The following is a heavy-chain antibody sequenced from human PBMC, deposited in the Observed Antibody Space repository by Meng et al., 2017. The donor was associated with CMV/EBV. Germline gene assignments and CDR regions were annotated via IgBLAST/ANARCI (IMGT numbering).Heavy chain of an antibody. CDR3: ARCLKSYRGAWFDP. Sequence: CAVYGGSFGGYYWSWISQPPGKGLEWIGEINHSGSTNYNPSLKSRVTISVDTSKNQFSLKLSSVTAADTAVYYCARCLKSYRGAWFDPWGQGTLVTVSS. V-gene: IGHV4-34*01. D-gene: IGHD1-1*01. CDR2: INHSGST. CDR1: GGSFGGYY. J-gene: IGHJ5*02.